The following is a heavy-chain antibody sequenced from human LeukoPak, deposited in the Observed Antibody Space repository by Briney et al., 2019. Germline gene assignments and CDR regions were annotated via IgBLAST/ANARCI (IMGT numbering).Heavy chain of an antibody. CDR1: GYSFTSYW. CDR2: IYPGDSDT. CDR3: ARRRCSGGSCYSAYYFDY. Sequence: NLGESLKISCKGSGYSFTSYWIGWVRQVPGKGLEWMGIIYPGDSDTRFSPSFQGQVTISAGKSISTAYLQWSSLKASDTAMYYCARRRCSGGSCYSAYYFDYWGQGTLVTVSS. V-gene: IGHV5-51*01. D-gene: IGHD2-15*01. J-gene: IGHJ4*02.